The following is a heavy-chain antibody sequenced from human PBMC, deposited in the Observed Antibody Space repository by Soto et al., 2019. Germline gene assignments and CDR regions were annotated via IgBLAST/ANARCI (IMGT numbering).Heavy chain of an antibody. J-gene: IGHJ6*02. V-gene: IGHV1-2*02. CDR1: GYTFSDYF. CDR2: INPKTAAT. CDR3: ARIKWGLDYYSGMDV. D-gene: IGHD1-26*01. Sequence: QVQLVQSGAEVRKSGASVKVSCKASGYTFSDYFIQWLRQAPGQGLEWVAWINPKTAATNYAKKFQDRVTVTSDTSCSTAYLELTRLRPDDTALYYCARIKWGLDYYSGMDVWGQGTAVSVTS.